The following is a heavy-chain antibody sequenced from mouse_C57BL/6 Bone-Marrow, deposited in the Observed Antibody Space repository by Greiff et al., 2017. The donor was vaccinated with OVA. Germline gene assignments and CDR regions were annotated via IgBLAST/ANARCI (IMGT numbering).Heavy chain of an antibody. V-gene: IGHV1-59*01. J-gene: IGHJ3*01. CDR3: ARWSYDGYLWFAY. CDR1: GYTFTSYW. Sequence: QVQLQQPGAELVRPGTSVKLSCKASGYTFTSYWMHWVKQRPGQGLEWIGVTDPSDSYTNYNQKFKGKATLTVDTSSSTAYMQLSSLTSEDSAVYYCARWSYDGYLWFAYWGQGTLVTVSA. D-gene: IGHD2-3*01. CDR2: TDPSDSYT.